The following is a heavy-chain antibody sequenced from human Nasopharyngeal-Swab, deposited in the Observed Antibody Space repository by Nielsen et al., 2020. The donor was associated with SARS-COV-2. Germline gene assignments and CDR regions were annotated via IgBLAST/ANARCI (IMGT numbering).Heavy chain of an antibody. CDR3: ARDEGAHNS. J-gene: IGHJ4*02. Sequence: SQTLSLTCAISGDRLSNDSVALNWIRQSPSRGLEWLGRTYYRSEWYNDYAVSVKSRITIKPDPSTNQFSLQLNSVTPEDTAVYYCARDEGAHNSWGQGTMVTVSS. CDR2: TYYRSEWYN. D-gene: IGHD3-16*01. CDR1: GDRLSNDSVA. V-gene: IGHV6-1*01.